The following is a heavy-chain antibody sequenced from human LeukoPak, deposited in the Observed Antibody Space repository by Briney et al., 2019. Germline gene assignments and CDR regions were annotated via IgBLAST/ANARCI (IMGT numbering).Heavy chain of an antibody. J-gene: IGHJ4*02. CDR2: ITPDGTTT. D-gene: IGHD3-16*01. V-gene: IGHV3-74*01. CDR1: GYAFSSFW. CDR3: LRDTYGPEDY. Sequence: GGSQRLFCAPSGYAFSSFWMLWVRHVTKKGLVWVTHITPDGTTTEYGDCEKGRFNISRDNAKNSLFLQMNSLRAEDTAVYYGLRDTYGPEDYWGQGTLVTVSS.